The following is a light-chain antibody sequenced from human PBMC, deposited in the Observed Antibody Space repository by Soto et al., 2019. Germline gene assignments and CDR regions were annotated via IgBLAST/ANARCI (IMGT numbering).Light chain of an antibody. CDR1: QTXLYFAKNLNY. CDR2: WAS. Sequence: RVMTQSPEPRAQSLGEPATINXXCNQTXLYFAKNLNYLAWYQQKPGQPPRLLIYWASTRESGVPDRFSGSGSGTDFTLTISSLQAEDVAVYYCQQYINDLPAFGQGTKVDIK. J-gene: IGKJ1*01. CDR3: QQYINDLPA. V-gene: IGKV4-1*01.